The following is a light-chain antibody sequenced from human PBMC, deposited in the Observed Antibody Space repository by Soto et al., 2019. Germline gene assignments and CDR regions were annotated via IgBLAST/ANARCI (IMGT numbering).Light chain of an antibody. Sequence: QSVLTQPPSVSAAPGQKVTISCSGSSSNIGNNYVSWYQQPPGTAPKLLIYDNNKRPSGIPDRFSDSKSGTSATLGITGLQTGDEADYYCGTWDSSLSADVFGTGTKLTVL. CDR3: GTWDSSLSADV. J-gene: IGLJ1*01. CDR2: DNN. V-gene: IGLV1-51*01. CDR1: SSNIGNNY.